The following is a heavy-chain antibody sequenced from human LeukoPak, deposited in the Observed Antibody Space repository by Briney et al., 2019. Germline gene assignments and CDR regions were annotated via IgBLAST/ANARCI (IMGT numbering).Heavy chain of an antibody. CDR2: INQDGSKE. CDR3: VRDGGVSGYVLLDY. V-gene: IGHV3-7*01. CDR1: GFTFSNYW. Sequence: GGSLRLSRAASGFTFSNYWMTWVRQAPGKGLEWVAHINQDGSKEYYMDSVKARFTISRDNAKNSLSLQMNSLRAEDTAVYYCVRDGGVSGYVLLDYWGQGTLVTVSS. D-gene: IGHD5-12*01. J-gene: IGHJ4*02.